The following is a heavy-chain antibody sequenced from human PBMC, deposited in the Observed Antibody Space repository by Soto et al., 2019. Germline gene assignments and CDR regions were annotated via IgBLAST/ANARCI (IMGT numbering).Heavy chain of an antibody. CDR2: ISANGVDT. V-gene: IGHV3-23*01. D-gene: IGHD3-16*01. CDR1: GFTFSRYE. J-gene: IGHJ4*02. Sequence: PGGSLRLSCAASGFTFSRYEMNWVRQAPGKGLEWVSAISANGVDTYYADSVKGRFTISRDNSKNTLYLQINSLRVEDTSVYYCAKRRGEGYFDNWGQGTRVTVSS. CDR3: AKRRGEGYFDN.